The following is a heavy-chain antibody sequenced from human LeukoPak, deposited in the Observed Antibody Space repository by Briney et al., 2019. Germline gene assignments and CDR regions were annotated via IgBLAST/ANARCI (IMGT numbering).Heavy chain of an antibody. D-gene: IGHD3-3*02. CDR2: IFHSGTT. V-gene: IGHV4-59*11. CDR3: AGILRNWYFDV. CDR1: GDSIRSHY. J-gene: IGHJ2*01. Sequence: SETLPLTCTVSGDSIRSHYWNWIRQAPGKGLEWIGYIFHSGTTNYNPSLKSRVTISVDRSKNQFSLNLNSVTAADTAVYYCAGILRNWYFDVWGRGTPVTVSS.